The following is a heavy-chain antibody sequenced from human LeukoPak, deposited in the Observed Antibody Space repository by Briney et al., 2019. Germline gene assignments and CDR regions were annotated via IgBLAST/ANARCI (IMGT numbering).Heavy chain of an antibody. CDR3: VHHLPGHHYLES. J-gene: IGHJ4*02. CDR1: GFTFNRYW. Sequence: PGGSLRLSCAASGFTFNRYWMHWVRQAPGKGLVWVSRISPDGNSATYADSVKGRFTISRDNAKNTLYLQMNSLRADDASVYYCVHHLPGHHYLESWGQGPLATVSP. CDR2: ISPDGNSA. D-gene: IGHD2-15*01. V-gene: IGHV3-74*03.